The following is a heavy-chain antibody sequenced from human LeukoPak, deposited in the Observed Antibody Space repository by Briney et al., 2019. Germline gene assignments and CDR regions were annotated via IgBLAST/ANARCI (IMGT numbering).Heavy chain of an antibody. J-gene: IGHJ6*03. D-gene: IGHD3-22*01. Sequence: SDTLSLTCAVYGESFSGYYWTWMRQTPEQGLEWMGEMNPSGSTTYNPPLKRRGTISVDTSNIKFALMLSSATTADTAEYYCARGRQDVTMIVVVMAAVPYYLDVGGKGPTVTVS. V-gene: IGHV4-34*01. CDR1: GESFSGYY. CDR2: MNPSGST. CDR3: ARGRQDVTMIVVVMAAVPYYLDV.